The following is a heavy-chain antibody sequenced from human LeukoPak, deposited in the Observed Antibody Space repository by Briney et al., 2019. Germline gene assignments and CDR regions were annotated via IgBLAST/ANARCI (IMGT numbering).Heavy chain of an antibody. J-gene: IGHJ3*01. CDR1: GHSFNAYY. Sequence: ASVKVSCKASGHSFNAYYIHWVRQAPGQGLQWMGRIDPNSGDTKYTQKFQGRVPMTRDTSISTAYMELSRLTSDDTAVYYCATFTAPRNAFDLWGQGTMVTVSS. CDR3: ATFTAPRNAFDL. D-gene: IGHD3-16*01. CDR2: IDPNSGDT. V-gene: IGHV1-2*06.